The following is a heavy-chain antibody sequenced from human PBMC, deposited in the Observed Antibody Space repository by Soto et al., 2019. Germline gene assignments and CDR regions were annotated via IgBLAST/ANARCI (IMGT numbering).Heavy chain of an antibody. J-gene: IGHJ6*02. D-gene: IGHD3-10*01. Sequence: QVQLVQSGAEVKKPGSSVKVSCKTSGGAFSKYAITWVRQAPGQGLEWMGGIIPMFRTSDYAQKFQGRVTITADESTNTVDMELGSLIPDDTAVYYCARDRGFMPTPYYYHDMDVWGQGTTVTVSS. CDR3: ARDRGFMPTPYYYHDMDV. V-gene: IGHV1-69*12. CDR2: IIPMFRTS. CDR1: GGAFSKYA.